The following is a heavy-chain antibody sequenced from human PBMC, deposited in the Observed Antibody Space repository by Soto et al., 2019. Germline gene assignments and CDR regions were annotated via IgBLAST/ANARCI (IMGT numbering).Heavy chain of an antibody. CDR3: AKDMEYYYGSGSYYFGMDV. Sequence: PGGSLRLSCAASGFTFSSYGMHWVRQAPGKGLEWVAVISYDGSNKYYADSVKGRFTISRDNSKNTLYLQMNSLRAEDTAVYYCAKDMEYYYGSGSYYFGMDVWGQGTTVTVSS. J-gene: IGHJ6*02. CDR1: GFTFSSYG. V-gene: IGHV3-30*18. CDR2: ISYDGSNK. D-gene: IGHD3-10*01.